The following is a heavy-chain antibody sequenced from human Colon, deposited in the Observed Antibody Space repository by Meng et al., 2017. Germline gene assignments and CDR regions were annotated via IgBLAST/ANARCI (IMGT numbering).Heavy chain of an antibody. J-gene: IGHJ6*02. CDR2: INPNSGGT. Sequence: SVKVSCKASGYTFTGYYMHWVRQAPGQGLEWMGRINPNSGGTNYAQKFQGRVTMTRDTSISTAYMELSRLRSDDTAVYYCARDSAVAGMEMDVWGQGTTVTVSS. V-gene: IGHV1-2*06. D-gene: IGHD6-19*01. CDR1: GYTFTGYY. CDR3: ARDSAVAGMEMDV.